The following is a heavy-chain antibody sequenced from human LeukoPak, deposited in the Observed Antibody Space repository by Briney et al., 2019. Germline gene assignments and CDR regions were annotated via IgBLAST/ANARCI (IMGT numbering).Heavy chain of an antibody. Sequence: SVKVSCKASGGTFSGYAISWVRQAPGQGLEWMGGIIPIFGTANYAQKFQGRVTITTDESTSTAYMELSSLRSEDTAVYYCASRSNTIFGVAATFYYSDYWGQGTLVTVSS. V-gene: IGHV1-69*05. J-gene: IGHJ4*02. CDR3: ASRSNTIFGVAATFYYSDY. D-gene: IGHD3-3*01. CDR2: IIPIFGTA. CDR1: GGTFSGYA.